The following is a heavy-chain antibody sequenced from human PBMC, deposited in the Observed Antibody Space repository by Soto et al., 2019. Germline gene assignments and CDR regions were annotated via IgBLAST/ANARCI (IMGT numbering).Heavy chain of an antibody. V-gene: IGHV3-23*01. CDR3: ANVRG. CDR1: GFTLSSFA. Sequence: EVQLLESGGALVQPGGSLSLSCAGSGFTLSSFAMNWVRQAPGKGLEWVSAPSGTGINAYYADSVRGRFTVSRDNSKNMVFFQMNSLRVEDTAVYYCANVRGWGQGTLVTVSS. D-gene: IGHD3-3*01. J-gene: IGHJ4*02. CDR2: PSGTGINA.